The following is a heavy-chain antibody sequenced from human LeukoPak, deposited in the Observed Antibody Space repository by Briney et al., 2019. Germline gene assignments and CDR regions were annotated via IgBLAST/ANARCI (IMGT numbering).Heavy chain of an antibody. CDR2: IYYSGST. Sequence: SETLSLTCTVSGGSISSSSYYWGWIRQPPGKGLEWIGSIYYSGSTYYNPSLKSRVTISVDTSKNQFSLKLSSVTAADTAVYYCAREPLIVESAQIVDDAFDIWGQGTMVTVSP. D-gene: IGHD3-22*01. J-gene: IGHJ3*02. CDR3: AREPLIVESAQIVDDAFDI. V-gene: IGHV4-39*02. CDR1: GGSISSSSYY.